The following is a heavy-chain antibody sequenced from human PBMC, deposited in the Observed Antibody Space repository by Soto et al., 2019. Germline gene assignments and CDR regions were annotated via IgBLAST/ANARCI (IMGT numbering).Heavy chain of an antibody. Sequence: QVQLQESGPGLVKPSQTLSLTCTVSGGSISSGGYYWSWIRQHPGKGLEWIGYIYYSGSPYYNPSRKSRVTISVDTSKNQSSLKLSSVTAADTAVYYCAKTGPGSYLSLDYWGQGTLVTVSS. J-gene: IGHJ4*02. D-gene: IGHD1-26*01. CDR2: IYYSGSP. V-gene: IGHV4-31*03. CDR3: AKTGPGSYLSLDY. CDR1: GGSISSGGYY.